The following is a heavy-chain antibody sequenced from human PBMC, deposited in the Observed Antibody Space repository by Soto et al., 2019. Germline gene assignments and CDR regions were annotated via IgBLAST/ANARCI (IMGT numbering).Heavy chain of an antibody. D-gene: IGHD6-13*01. J-gene: IGHJ6*02. CDR3: ARYTYTSRYSYYGMDV. CDR2: VRSKAYGGTT. CDR1: GFTFSSFA. V-gene: IGHV3-49*04. Sequence: GGSLRLSCAASGFTFSSFAMSWVRQAPGKGLEWVGVVRSKAYGGTTDYAASVEGRFDISRDDSKSIAYLQMNSVTTEDSAVYFCARYTYTSRYSYYGMDVWGHGTTVTVSS.